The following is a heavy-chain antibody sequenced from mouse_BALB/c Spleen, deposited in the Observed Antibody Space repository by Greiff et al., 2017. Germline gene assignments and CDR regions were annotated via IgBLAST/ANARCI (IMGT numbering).Heavy chain of an antibody. Sequence: EVKLMESGPGLVKPSQSLSLTCTVTGYSITSDYAWNWIRQFPGNKLEWMGYISYSGSTSYNPSLKSRISITRDTSKNQFFLQLNSVTTEDTATYYCARVRYDVGYYAMDYWGQGTSVTVSS. V-gene: IGHV3-2*02. J-gene: IGHJ4*01. CDR3: ARVRYDVGYYAMDY. D-gene: IGHD2-14*01. CDR1: GYSITSDYA. CDR2: ISYSGST.